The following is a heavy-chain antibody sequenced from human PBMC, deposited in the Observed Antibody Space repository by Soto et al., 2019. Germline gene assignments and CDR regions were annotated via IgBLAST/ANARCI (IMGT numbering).Heavy chain of an antibody. D-gene: IGHD2-2*01. J-gene: IGHJ6*03. CDR1: GGSIISSNYY. Sequence: QLQVQESGPGLVKPSETLSLTCTVSGGSIISSNYYWGWIRQPPGKGLEWTGSLYYSGSTYYNPSLKSRVTTSVDTSKNQFSLKLSSVTAADTAVYYCAGTYVTDMVVVPAAKDYMDVWGKGTTVTVSS. CDR2: LYYSGST. CDR3: AGTYVTDMVVVPAAKDYMDV. V-gene: IGHV4-39*01.